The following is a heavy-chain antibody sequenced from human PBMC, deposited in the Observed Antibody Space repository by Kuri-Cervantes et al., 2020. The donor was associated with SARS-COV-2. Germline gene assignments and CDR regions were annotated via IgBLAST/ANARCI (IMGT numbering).Heavy chain of an antibody. CDR1: GFTFSYNT. Sequence: GGSLRLSCAASGFTFSYNTMHWVRQAPGKGLEWVSSISSSSSYIYYADSVKGRFTISRDNAKNSLYLQMNSLRAEDTAVYYCARDLGILTGYYSHYYYYYGMDVWGQGTTVTVSS. CDR2: ISSSSSYI. CDR3: ARDLGILTGYYSHYYYYYGMDV. J-gene: IGHJ6*02. V-gene: IGHV3-21*01. D-gene: IGHD3-9*01.